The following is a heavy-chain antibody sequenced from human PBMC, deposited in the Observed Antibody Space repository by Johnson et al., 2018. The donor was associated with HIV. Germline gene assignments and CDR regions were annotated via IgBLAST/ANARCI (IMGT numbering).Heavy chain of an antibody. Sequence: VQLVESGGGLVQPGGSLRLSCAASGFTFSSYWMSWVRQAPGKGLEWVSSISSSGSTIYYPDSVKGRFTISRDNAKNSLYLQMNSLRAEDTAVYYCTKGRIFGVVMEAFDIWGQGTMVTVSS. CDR2: ISSSGSTI. V-gene: IGHV3-48*04. CDR3: TKGRIFGVVMEAFDI. D-gene: IGHD3-3*01. J-gene: IGHJ3*02. CDR1: GFTFSSYW.